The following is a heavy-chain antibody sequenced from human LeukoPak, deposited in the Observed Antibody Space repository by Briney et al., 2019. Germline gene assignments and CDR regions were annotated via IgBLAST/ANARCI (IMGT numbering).Heavy chain of an antibody. CDR3: ARVDSGYGGVSYFDY. V-gene: IGHV1-69*13. CDR2: IVPIFGTA. CDR1: GGTFSSYA. J-gene: IGHJ4*02. D-gene: IGHD5-12*01. Sequence: SVKVSCKASGGTFSSYAISWVRQAPGQGLEWMGGIVPIFGTANYAQKFQGRVTITADESTSTAYMELSSLRSEDTAVYYCARVDSGYGGVSYFDYWGQGTLVTVSS.